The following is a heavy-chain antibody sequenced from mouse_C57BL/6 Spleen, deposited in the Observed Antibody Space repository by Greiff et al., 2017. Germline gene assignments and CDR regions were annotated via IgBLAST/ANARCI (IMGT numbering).Heavy chain of an antibody. CDR2: IDPETGGT. Sequence: VQLQQSGAELVRPGASVTLSCKASGYTFTDYEMHWVKQTPVHGLEWIGAIDPETGGTAYNQKFKGKAILTADKSSSTAYMELRSLTSEDSAVYYCTRGGAGGYSMDYWGQGTSVTVSS. V-gene: IGHV1-15*01. CDR3: TRGGAGGYSMDY. D-gene: IGHD3-3*01. J-gene: IGHJ4*01. CDR1: GYTFTDYE.